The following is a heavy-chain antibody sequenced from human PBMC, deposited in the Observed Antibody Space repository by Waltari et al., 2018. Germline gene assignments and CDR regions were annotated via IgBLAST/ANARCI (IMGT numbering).Heavy chain of an antibody. J-gene: IGHJ4*02. D-gene: IGHD6-6*01. V-gene: IGHV3-33*01. CDR3: ARDRIAVRALSY. Sequence: QVQLVESGGGVVQPGRSLRLSCATSGFTFSSYGMHWVRQAPGNGLEGVAVRWYDGSNKYDADSVKGRFTISRDNSKNTLYLQMNSLRAEDTAVYYCARDRIAVRALSYWGQGTLVTVSS. CDR2: RWYDGSNK. CDR1: GFTFSSYG.